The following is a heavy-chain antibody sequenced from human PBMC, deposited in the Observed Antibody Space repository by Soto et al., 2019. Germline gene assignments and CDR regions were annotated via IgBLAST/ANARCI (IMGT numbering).Heavy chain of an antibody. D-gene: IGHD3-10*01. V-gene: IGHV4-34*01. CDR1: GGSFSGYY. CDR2: INHSGST. CDR3: ARGRGSGRYYYYYMDV. J-gene: IGHJ6*03. Sequence: QVQLQQWGAGLLKPSETLSLTCAVYGGSFSGYYWSWIRQPPGKGLEWIGEINHSGSTNYNPSLKSRVTISVDTSKNQFYLKLSSVTAADTAVYYCARGRGSGRYYYYYMDVWGKGTTVTVSS.